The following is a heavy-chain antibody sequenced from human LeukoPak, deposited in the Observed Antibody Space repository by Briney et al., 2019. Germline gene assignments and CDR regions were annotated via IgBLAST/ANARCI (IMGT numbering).Heavy chain of an antibody. Sequence: GGSLRLSCAASGFTFGTYGMSWVRQAPGKGLEWVSAISGSGGSTYYADSMKGRFTISRDDSKNTAYLQMNSLKTEDTAVYYCSVNYCSGGSCYMLWGQGTLVTVSS. V-gene: IGHV3-23*01. J-gene: IGHJ4*02. CDR3: SVNYCSGGSCYML. D-gene: IGHD2-15*01. CDR2: ISGSGGST. CDR1: GFTFGTYG.